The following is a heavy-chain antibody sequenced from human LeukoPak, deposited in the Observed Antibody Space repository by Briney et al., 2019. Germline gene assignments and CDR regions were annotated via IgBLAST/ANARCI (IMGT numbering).Heavy chain of an antibody. V-gene: IGHV4-38-2*02. CDR3: ARGQLRVLYYFDY. CDR2: IYHSGRT. CDR1: GYSISSGYY. D-gene: IGHD1-26*01. Sequence: SETLSLTCTVSGYSISSGYYWGWIRQPPGKGLEWIGSIYHSGRTFYNPSLKSRVTISVDTSKNQFSLKLSSVTAADTAVYYCARGQLRVLYYFDYWGQGTLVTVSS. J-gene: IGHJ4*02.